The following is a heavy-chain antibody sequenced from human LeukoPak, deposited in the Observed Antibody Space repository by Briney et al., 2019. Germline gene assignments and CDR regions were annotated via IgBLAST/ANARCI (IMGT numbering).Heavy chain of an antibody. V-gene: IGHV1-46*01. D-gene: IGHD3-22*01. CDR2: INPSGGST. CDR3: ARAAEGGSSGYYYFDY. J-gene: IGHJ4*02. CDR1: GYTFTSDY. Sequence: ASLKVYCKASGYTFTSDYMHWVRQATGQGLEWMGIINPSGGSTSYAQKFQGRVTMTRDMSTSTVYMELSSLRSEDTAVYYCARAAEGGSSGYYYFDYWGQGTLVTVSS.